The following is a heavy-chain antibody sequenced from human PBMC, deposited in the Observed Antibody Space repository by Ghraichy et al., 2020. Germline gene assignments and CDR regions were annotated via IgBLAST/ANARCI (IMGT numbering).Heavy chain of an antibody. J-gene: IGHJ4*02. Sequence: ESLNISCAASGFTVSSNYMSWVRQAPGKGLEWVSVIYSGGSTYYADSVKGRFTISRDNSKNTLYLQMNSLRAEDTAVYYCARERGDYVWGSYRQLYYFDYWGQGTLVTVSS. CDR2: IYSGGST. CDR3: ARERGDYVWGSYRQLYYFDY. D-gene: IGHD3-16*02. V-gene: IGHV3-53*01. CDR1: GFTVSSNY.